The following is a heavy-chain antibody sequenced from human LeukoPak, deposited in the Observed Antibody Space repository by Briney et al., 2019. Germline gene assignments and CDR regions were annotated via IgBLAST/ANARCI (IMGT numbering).Heavy chain of an antibody. Sequence: GGSLRLSCAASGFTFSSYGMHWVRQAQGKGLEWVAVISYDGSNKYYADSVKGRFTISRDNSKNTLYLQMNSLRAEDTAVYYCAKSPRLTGYLEYYFDYWGQGTLVTVSS. CDR1: GFTFSSYG. D-gene: IGHD3-9*01. V-gene: IGHV3-30*18. CDR3: AKSPRLTGYLEYYFDY. CDR2: ISYDGSNK. J-gene: IGHJ4*02.